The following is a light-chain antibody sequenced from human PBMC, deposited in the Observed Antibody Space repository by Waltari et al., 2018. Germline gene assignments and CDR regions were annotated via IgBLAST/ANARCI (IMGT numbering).Light chain of an antibody. CDR2: GVT. CDR3: SSYTDTNTLHVV. Sequence: SALTQPASVSGSPVQSITISCPGTSSDICYFNYSPGSQHNPGEGPKLIIYGVTKRPSGVSNRFSGSKSGNTASLTISGLQADDEAEYFCSSYTDTNTLHVVFGGGTKLSVL. J-gene: IGLJ2*01. V-gene: IGLV2-14*03. CDR1: SSDICYFNY.